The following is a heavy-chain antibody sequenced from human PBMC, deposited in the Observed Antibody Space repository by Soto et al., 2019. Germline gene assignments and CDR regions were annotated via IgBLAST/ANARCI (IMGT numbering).Heavy chain of an antibody. CDR1: GFTFSSCS. D-gene: IGHD6-19*01. CDR3: VRDGSGWSRDY. J-gene: IGHJ4*02. V-gene: IGHV3-21*01. Sequence: EVQLVASGGGLVKPGESLRLSCTAFGFTFSSCSMSWIRQTPGKGLEWVSAISSGSDYIYYADSVKGRFTISRDNAKNSLYLQMDSLRAEDTAVYYCVRDGSGWSRDYWGQGTLVTVSS. CDR2: ISSGSDYI.